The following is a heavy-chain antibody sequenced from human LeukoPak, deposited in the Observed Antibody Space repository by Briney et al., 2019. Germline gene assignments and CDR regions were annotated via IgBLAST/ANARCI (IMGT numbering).Heavy chain of an antibody. D-gene: IGHD2-15*01. CDR2: IYYSGST. CDR1: GGSISSSSYY. J-gene: IGHJ4*02. CDR3: ARHVPNIYCSGGSCYDPLFDY. V-gene: IGHV4-39*01. Sequence: PSETLSLTCTVSGGSISSSSYYWGWIRQPPGKGLEWIGSIYYSGSTYYNPSLKSRVTISVDTSKNQFSLKLSSVTAADTAVYYCARHVPNIYCSGGSCYDPLFDYWGQGTLVTVSS.